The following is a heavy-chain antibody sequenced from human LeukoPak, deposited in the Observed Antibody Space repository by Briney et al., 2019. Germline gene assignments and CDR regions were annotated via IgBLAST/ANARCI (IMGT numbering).Heavy chain of an antibody. V-gene: IGHV4-59*01. Sequence: SETLSLTCNVSSGSISSYYWSWIRQPPGKGLEWIGNIYYSGSTNYNPSLKSRVTISLDTSKNQFSLKLSSVTAADTAVYYCARVARAIAYYFDYWGQGTLVTVSS. J-gene: IGHJ4*02. CDR2: IYYSGST. CDR1: SGSISSYY. D-gene: IGHD2-2*01. CDR3: ARVARAIAYYFDY.